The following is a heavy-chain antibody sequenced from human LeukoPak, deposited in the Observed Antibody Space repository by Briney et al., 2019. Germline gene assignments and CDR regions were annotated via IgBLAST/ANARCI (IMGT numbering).Heavy chain of an antibody. CDR3: TTGIRGD. D-gene: IGHD3-10*01. CDR2: IASKTDGGAT. J-gene: IGHJ4*02. Sequence: PRGSLRLPCSASGLTFTNAWMNWVRQAPGEGLDWDGRIASKTDGGATDYAAPVKGGFTISRDDSKNTLNLQMNSLKTEDTAVYYCTTGIRGDWGQGTLVTVSS. V-gene: IGHV3-15*07. CDR1: GLTFTNAW.